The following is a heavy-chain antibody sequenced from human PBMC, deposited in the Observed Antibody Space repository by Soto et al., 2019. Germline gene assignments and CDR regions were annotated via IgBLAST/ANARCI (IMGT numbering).Heavy chain of an antibody. V-gene: IGHV3-33*01. CDR1: GFSFNKHC. CDR2: IVNDGSEQ. J-gene: IGHJ5*02. CDR3: ARDDNYADNGLDL. D-gene: IGHD4-17*01. Sequence: QGQLVESGGGVVRPGRSLRLSCEATGFSFNKHCMHWVRQAPGKGLEWVAVIVNDGSEQAYSDSVKGRFTILRYNSKNTLSLQMNILRAEDTAVYYCARDDNYADNGLDLWGQGILVTVSS.